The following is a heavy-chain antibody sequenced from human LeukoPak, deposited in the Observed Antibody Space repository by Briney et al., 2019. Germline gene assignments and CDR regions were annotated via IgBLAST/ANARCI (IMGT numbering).Heavy chain of an antibody. CDR3: ARVQWELRGVGSYFEY. J-gene: IGHJ4*02. CDR2: IKQDGSEK. Sequence: GGSLRLSCVVSGFTFSSYWMSWVRPAPGKGLEWVANIKQDGSEKYYVDSVKGRFTMSRDNAKNSLYLQMNSLRAEDTAVYYCARVQWELRGVGSYFEYWGQGALVTVSS. CDR1: GFTFSSYW. D-gene: IGHD1-26*01. V-gene: IGHV3-7*01.